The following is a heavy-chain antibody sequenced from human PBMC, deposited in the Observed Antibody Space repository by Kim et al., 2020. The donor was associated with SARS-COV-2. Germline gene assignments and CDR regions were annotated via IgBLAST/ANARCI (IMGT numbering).Heavy chain of an antibody. CDR3: ARGRTYNWNYLDAFDI. J-gene: IGHJ3*02. CDR1: GGSFGSYA. Sequence: SVKVSCKAVGGSFGSYAVYWVRHAPGQGLESMGGIIPFFGTTNYALRFQARVTFTADKSTNIAYMELSRLTSEDTAIYYCARGRTYNWNYLDAFDIWGQ. V-gene: IGHV1-69*06. D-gene: IGHD1-7*01. CDR2: IIPFFGTT.